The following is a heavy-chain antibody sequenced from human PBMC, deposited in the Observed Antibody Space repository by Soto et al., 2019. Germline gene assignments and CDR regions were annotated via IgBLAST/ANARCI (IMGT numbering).Heavy chain of an antibody. V-gene: IGHV3-23*01. CDR2: ISGSGGST. J-gene: IGHJ4*02. Sequence: GGSLRLSCAASGFTFSSYAMSWVRQAPGKGLEWVSAISGSGGSTYYADSVKGRFTISRDNSKNTLYLQMNSLRAEDTAVYYCAKDGTSTYYDFWSGYYTPYFDYWGQGTLVTVSS. CDR1: GFTFSSYA. D-gene: IGHD3-3*01. CDR3: AKDGTSTYYDFWSGYYTPYFDY.